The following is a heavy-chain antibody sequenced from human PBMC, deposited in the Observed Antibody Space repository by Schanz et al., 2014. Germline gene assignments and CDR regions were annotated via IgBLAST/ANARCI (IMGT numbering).Heavy chain of an antibody. Sequence: QVQMAQSGAEVKKPAASVKVSCKASGYPFSNYGISWLRQAPGQGFEWMGWMSYNGNTKYAQSLQGRVTVTRDTSTSTSYMELRSLTADDTAVYFCARGPSTGAFDIWGQGTMVTVSS. J-gene: IGHJ3*02. CDR2: MSYNGNT. CDR3: ARGPSTGAFDI. V-gene: IGHV1-18*01. CDR1: GYPFSNYG.